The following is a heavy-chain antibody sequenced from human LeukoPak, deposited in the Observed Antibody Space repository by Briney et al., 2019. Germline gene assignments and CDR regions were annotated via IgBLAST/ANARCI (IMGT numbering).Heavy chain of an antibody. CDR1: GYTFTGYY. V-gene: IGHV1-2*02. CDR3: ARLTYYDFWSGYTYAFDI. D-gene: IGHD3-3*01. CDR2: INPSSGGT. Sequence: ASVKVSCKASGYTFTGYYMHWVRQAPGQGREWMGWINPSSGGTNYAQKFQGRVTMTRDTAISTAYMELSRLRSDDTAVYYCARLTYYDFWSGYTYAFDIWGQGTLVTVSS. J-gene: IGHJ3*02.